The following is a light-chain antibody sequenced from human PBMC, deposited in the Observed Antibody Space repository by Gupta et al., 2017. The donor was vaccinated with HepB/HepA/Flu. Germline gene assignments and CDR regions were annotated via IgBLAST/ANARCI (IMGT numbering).Light chain of an antibody. Sequence: QPVLTQSSSASPSLGSSGKLTCPLRRGHSSYIIAWHQQQPGKAPRYLMKLEGSGSYNKGSGVPDRFSGSSSGADRYLTISNLQSEDEADYYCETWDSNSWVFGGGTKLTVL. J-gene: IGLJ3*02. CDR3: ETWDSNSWV. CDR1: RGHSSYI. CDR2: LEGSGSY. V-gene: IGLV4-60*03.